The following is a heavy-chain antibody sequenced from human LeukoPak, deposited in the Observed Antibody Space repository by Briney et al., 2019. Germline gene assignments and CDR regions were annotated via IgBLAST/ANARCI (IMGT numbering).Heavy chain of an antibody. D-gene: IGHD3-22*01. CDR1: GGSMSSYY. CDR2: IYITGST. CDR3: AGSDYYDSSGYPTHLNWFDP. Sequence: SETLSLTCTVSGGSMSSYYWSWIRQPAGKGLEWIGRIYITGSTNYNPSLKSRVTMSVDTSKNQFSLKLSSVTAADTAVYYCAGSDYYDSSGYPTHLNWFDPWGQGTLVTVSS. J-gene: IGHJ5*02. V-gene: IGHV4-4*07.